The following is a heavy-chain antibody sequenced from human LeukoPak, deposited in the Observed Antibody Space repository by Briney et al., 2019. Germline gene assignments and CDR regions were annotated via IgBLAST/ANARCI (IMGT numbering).Heavy chain of an antibody. Sequence: ASVKVSCKASGYIFTSYYMHWVRQAPGQGLEWMGIINPSGGGTWYALKFQGRVTMRRDTSTSTVYMELSSLRSDDTAVYFCATEVVEGFCSGGICYDDYWGQGTLVTVSS. CDR2: INPSGGGT. CDR1: GYIFTSYY. CDR3: ATEVVEGFCSGGICYDDY. D-gene: IGHD2-15*01. J-gene: IGHJ4*02. V-gene: IGHV1-46*01.